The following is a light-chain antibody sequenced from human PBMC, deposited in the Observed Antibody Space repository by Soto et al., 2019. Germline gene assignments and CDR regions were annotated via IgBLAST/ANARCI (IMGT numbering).Light chain of an antibody. CDR1: QIISSW. J-gene: IGKJ2*01. Sequence: DIQMTQAPSTVSASVGDRVTITCRASQIISSWLASYQQKPGKAPNLLIYKASSLESGVPSRFSGSGSGTEFTLTIRSLQPDDFATYYCQQYNSYPYTLGQGTKVDSK. V-gene: IGKV1-5*03. CDR2: KAS. CDR3: QQYNSYPYT.